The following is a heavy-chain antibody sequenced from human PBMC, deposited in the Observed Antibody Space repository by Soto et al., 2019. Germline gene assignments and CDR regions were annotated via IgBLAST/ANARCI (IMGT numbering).Heavy chain of an antibody. D-gene: IGHD3-3*01. Sequence: PGGSLRLSCAASGFTFSDYYMSWIRQAPGKGLEWVSYISSSGSTIYYADSVKGRFTISRDNAKNSLYLQMNSLRAEDTAVYYCARCTGFWSGYYTDYYYYGMDVWGQGTTVTVSS. V-gene: IGHV3-11*01. J-gene: IGHJ6*02. CDR3: ARCTGFWSGYYTDYYYYGMDV. CDR1: GFTFSDYY. CDR2: ISSSGSTI.